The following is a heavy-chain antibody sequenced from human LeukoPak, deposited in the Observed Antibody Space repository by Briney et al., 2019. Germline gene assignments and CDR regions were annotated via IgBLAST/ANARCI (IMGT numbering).Heavy chain of an antibody. J-gene: IGHJ4*02. D-gene: IGHD1-1*01. Sequence: SETLSPTCSVSGGSISGTSYCWGWIRQPPGKGPEWFGSPYHPGRCYPNPSLNRRVTISVATSKSQFSLKLSSVTDADTAVYYCARDGSDNCGLFDNWGRGTLVTVSS. V-gene: IGHV4-39*07. CDR1: GGSISGTSYC. CDR2: PYHPGRC. CDR3: ARDGSDNCGLFDN.